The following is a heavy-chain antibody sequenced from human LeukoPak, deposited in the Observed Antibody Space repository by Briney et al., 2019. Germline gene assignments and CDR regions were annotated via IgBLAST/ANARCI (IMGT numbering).Heavy chain of an antibody. J-gene: IGHJ6*03. CDR3: ARVDIVVVPATITYYYYMDV. Sequence: KPSETLSLTCTVSGGSISSYYWSWIRQPPGKGLEWIGYIYYSGSTNYNPSLKSRVTISVDTSKNQFSLKLSSVTAADTAVYYCARVDIVVVPATITYYYYMDVWGKRTTVTVSS. CDR2: IYYSGST. CDR1: GGSISSYY. D-gene: IGHD2-2*03. V-gene: IGHV4-59*01.